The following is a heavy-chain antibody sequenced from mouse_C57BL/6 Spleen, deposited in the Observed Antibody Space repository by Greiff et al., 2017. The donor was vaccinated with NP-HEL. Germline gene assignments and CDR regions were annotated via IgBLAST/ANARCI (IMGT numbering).Heavy chain of an antibody. J-gene: IGHJ2*01. V-gene: IGHV1-54*01. CDR1: GYAFTNYL. CDR3: ARYDYDDGFDY. Sequence: QVQLQQSGAELVRPGTSVKVSCKASGYAFTNYLIEWVKQRPGQGLEWIGVINPGSGGTNYNEKFKGKATLTADKSSSTAYMQLSSLTSEDSAVYFCARYDYDDGFDYWGQGTTLTVSS. D-gene: IGHD2-4*01. CDR2: INPGSGGT.